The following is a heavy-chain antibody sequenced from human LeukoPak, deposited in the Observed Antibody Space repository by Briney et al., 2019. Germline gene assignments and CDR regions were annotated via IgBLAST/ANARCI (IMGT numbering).Heavy chain of an antibody. Sequence: AGGSLRLSCAASGFTVSGNYMSWVRQAPGKGLEWGSVIYSGGSTFYADSVMGRFTISRHKSQNTLFLHMNSLRTEDTAVYYCAREGDGYNVIGPLEYWGQGTLVTVSS. D-gene: IGHD5-24*01. V-gene: IGHV3-53*04. CDR3: AREGDGYNVIGPLEY. CDR2: IYSGGST. CDR1: GFTVSGNY. J-gene: IGHJ4*02.